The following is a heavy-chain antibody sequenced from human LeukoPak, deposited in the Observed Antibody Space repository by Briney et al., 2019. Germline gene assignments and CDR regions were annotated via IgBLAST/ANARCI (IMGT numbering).Heavy chain of an antibody. CDR1: GYTFSNHD. V-gene: IGHV1-2*04. CDR2: INPNSGGT. D-gene: IGHD2-2*01. Sequence: ASVKVSCTASGYTFSNHDFNWMRQATGQGLEWMGWINPNSGGTKYAQQFQGWVTMTRDTSISTAYMELSRLRSDDTAVYYCARDLFCESSARSTGYYYGMDVWGQGTTVSVSS. CDR3: ARDLFCESSARSTGYYYGMDV. J-gene: IGHJ6*02.